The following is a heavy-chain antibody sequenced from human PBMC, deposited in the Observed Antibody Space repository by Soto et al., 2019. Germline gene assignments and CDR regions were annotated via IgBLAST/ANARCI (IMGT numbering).Heavy chain of an antibody. Sequence: SETLSLTCTASGGSMSSYYWNWIRQPPGQGLEWIGYIYYSGSTNYNPSLKSRVTMSVDTPKNQFSLKLSSVTAADTAVYYCARRGYGPGFPYYYGMDVWGQGTTVTVS. CDR1: GGSMSSYY. CDR2: IYYSGST. D-gene: IGHD3-10*01. V-gene: IGHV4-59*01. J-gene: IGHJ6*02. CDR3: ARRGYGPGFPYYYGMDV.